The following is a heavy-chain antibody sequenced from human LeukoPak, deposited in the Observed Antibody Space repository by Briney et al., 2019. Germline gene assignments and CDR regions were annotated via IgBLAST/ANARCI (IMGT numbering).Heavy chain of an antibody. CDR1: GFTFSHYG. CDR2: IWSDASDK. J-gene: IGHJ4*02. Sequence: GRSLRLSCSPSGFTFSHYGMHWVRQAPGTGLEWVAVIWSDASDKYYANSVKGRFTISRDNFKNSLYLQMNSLRADDTAVYYCTKDAQRGFDYSNSLDYWGQGTRVTVSS. V-gene: IGHV3-33*06. CDR3: TKDAQRGFDYSNSLDY. D-gene: IGHD4-11*01.